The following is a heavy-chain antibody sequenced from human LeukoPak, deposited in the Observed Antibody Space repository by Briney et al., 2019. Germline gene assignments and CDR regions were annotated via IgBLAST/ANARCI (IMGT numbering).Heavy chain of an antibody. CDR3: ARVRIVGAMVFDY. Sequence: ADTLSLTYTVSGYSISRGYNWGSILQPPGKRLDWFESMYDGGNTYYNPSLKSRVTISIATSKNQFSLKLRSVTAADTAVYYCARVRIVGAMVFDYWGQGTLVTVSS. J-gene: IGHJ4*02. V-gene: IGHV4-38-2*02. D-gene: IGHD1-26*01. CDR1: GYSISRGYN. CDR2: MYDGGNT.